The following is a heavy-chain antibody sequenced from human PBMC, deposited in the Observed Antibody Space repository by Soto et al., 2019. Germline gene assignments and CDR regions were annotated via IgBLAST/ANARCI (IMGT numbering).Heavy chain of an antibody. V-gene: IGHV3-21*01. CDR2: ISSGSNYI. CDR1: GFTFISYS. CDR3: ARGAQFLEWGLQYYYGMDV. Sequence: EVLLVESGGGLVKPGGSLRLSCAASGFTFISYSMNWVRQAPGKGLEWVSSISSGSNYIYYADSVKGRFTISRDNAKNSLYLQMNSLRAEDTAVYYCARGAQFLEWGLQYYYGMDVWGQGTPVTVSS. D-gene: IGHD3-3*01. J-gene: IGHJ6*02.